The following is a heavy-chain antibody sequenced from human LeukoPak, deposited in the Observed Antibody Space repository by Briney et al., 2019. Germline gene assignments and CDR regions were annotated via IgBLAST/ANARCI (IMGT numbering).Heavy chain of an antibody. CDR1: GFTVSSNY. Sequence: GGSLRLSCAASGFTVSSNYMSWVRQAPGKGLEWVSVIYSGGSTYYADSVKGRFTISRDNSENTLYLQMNSLRAEDTAVYYCARDLGYCSGGSCDDYWGQGTLVTVSS. J-gene: IGHJ4*02. D-gene: IGHD2-15*01. CDR2: IYSGGST. V-gene: IGHV3-66*01. CDR3: ARDLGYCSGGSCDDY.